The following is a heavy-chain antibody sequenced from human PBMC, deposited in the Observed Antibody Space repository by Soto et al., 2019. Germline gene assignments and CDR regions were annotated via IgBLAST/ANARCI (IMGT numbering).Heavy chain of an antibody. V-gene: IGHV3-30*18. Sequence: QVQLVESGGGVVQPGRSLRLSCAASGFTFSDYGMHWVRQAPGKGLEWVAVISYGGINKFYADSVRGRFTISRDDSKNTLYLQMNTLRVEDTAIYYCAKGRGMHDPDWAEPWGQGTLVIVS. CDR2: ISYGGINK. CDR1: GFTFSDYG. J-gene: IGHJ5*02. CDR3: AKGRGMHDPDWAEP. D-gene: IGHD3-10*01.